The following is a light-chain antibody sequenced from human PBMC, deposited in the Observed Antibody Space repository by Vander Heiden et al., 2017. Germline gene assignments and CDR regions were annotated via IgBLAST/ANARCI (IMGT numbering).Light chain of an antibody. Sequence: IQMTQSPSTLSTSVEDRVTISCRASQTIHKWLAWYQQKPVKAPELLIYDASTLQSGVPSRFSGAGSGTEFTLTISSLQPDDFATYYCQQYYTFPWTFGRGTKVDI. V-gene: IGKV1-5*01. J-gene: IGKJ1*01. CDR3: QQYYTFPWT. CDR2: DAS. CDR1: QTIHKW.